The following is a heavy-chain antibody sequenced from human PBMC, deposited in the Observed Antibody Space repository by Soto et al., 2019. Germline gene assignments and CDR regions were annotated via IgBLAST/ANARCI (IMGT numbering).Heavy chain of an antibody. D-gene: IGHD2-2*01. CDR1: GGSFSGYY. J-gene: IGHJ4*02. V-gene: IGHV4-34*01. CDR3: ARPVGGYCSSTSCYGRGLGY. CDR2: INHSGST. Sequence: SETLSLTCAVYGGSFSGYYWSWIRQPPGKGLEWIGEINHSGSTNYNPSLKSRVTISVDTSKNQFSLKLSSVTAADTAVYYCARPVGGYCSSTSCYGRGLGYWGQGTLVTVSS.